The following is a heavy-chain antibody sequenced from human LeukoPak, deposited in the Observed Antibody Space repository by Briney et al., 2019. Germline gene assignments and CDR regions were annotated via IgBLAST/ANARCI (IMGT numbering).Heavy chain of an antibody. CDR2: IWYDGSNK. CDR3: ARDNDSSGYSTGPVDY. D-gene: IGHD3-22*01. V-gene: IGHV3-33*01. Sequence: GGSLRHSCAASGFTFSSYGMHWVRQAPGKGLEWVAVIWYDGSNKYYADSVKGRFTISRDNSKNTLYLQMNSLRAEDTAVYYCARDNDSSGYSTGPVDYWGQGTLVTVSS. J-gene: IGHJ4*02. CDR1: GFTFSSYG.